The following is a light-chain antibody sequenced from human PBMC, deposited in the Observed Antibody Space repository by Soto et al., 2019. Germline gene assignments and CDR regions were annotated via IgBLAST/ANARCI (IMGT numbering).Light chain of an antibody. J-gene: IGKJ4*01. V-gene: IGKV1-39*01. Sequence: DIQMTQSPSSLSASVGDRVTITCRASQSDSSYLRWYQQKPGKAPKLLIYDTSNLQSGVQSRFSGSGSGTDFTLTISSLQSEDFATYYCQQNSITPFTFGGGRKVE. CDR1: QSDSSY. CDR3: QQNSITPFT. CDR2: DTS.